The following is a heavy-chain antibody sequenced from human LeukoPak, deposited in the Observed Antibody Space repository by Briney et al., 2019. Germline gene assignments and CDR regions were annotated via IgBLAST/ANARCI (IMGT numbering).Heavy chain of an antibody. CDR2: IYYRVTS. D-gene: IGHD4-11*01. CDR3: ARGRVSSSTWYSTYYYSFYMDV. V-gene: IGHV4-59*01. J-gene: IGHJ6*03. CDR1: GDSISTYY. Sequence: SETLSLTCTVYGDSISTYYWSWIRQPPGKGLEWIGYIYYRVTSDYNPSLKSRVTMSVDMSTRQISLKLSSVTAADTAVYYCARGRVSSSTWYSTYYYSFYMDVWGKGTTVTVSS.